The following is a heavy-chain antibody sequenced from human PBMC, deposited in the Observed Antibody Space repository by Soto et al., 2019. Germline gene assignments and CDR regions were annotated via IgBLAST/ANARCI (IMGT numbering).Heavy chain of an antibody. J-gene: IGHJ6*03. Sequence: SETLSLTCTVSGGSISSYYWSWIRQPPGKGLEWIGYIYYSGSTNYNPSLKSRVTISVDTSKNQFSLKLSSVTAADTAVYYCARSTTKKGSSSWIRYYYYYMDVWGKGTTVTVSS. V-gene: IGHV4-59*01. D-gene: IGHD6-13*01. CDR2: IYYSGST. CDR1: GGSISSYY. CDR3: ARSTTKKGSSSWIRYYYYYMDV.